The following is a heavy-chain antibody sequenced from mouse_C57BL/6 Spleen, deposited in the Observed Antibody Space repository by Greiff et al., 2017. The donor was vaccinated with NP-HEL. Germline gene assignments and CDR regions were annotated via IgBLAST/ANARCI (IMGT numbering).Heavy chain of an antibody. V-gene: IGHV1-81*01. D-gene: IGHD2-5*01. CDR2: IYPRSGNT. Sequence: VQLQESGAELARPGASVKLSCKASGYTFTSYGISWVKQRTGQGLEWIGEIYPRSGNTYYNEKFKGKATLTADKSSSTAYMELRSLTSEDSAVYFCARSNYSNCFDYWGQGTTLTVSS. J-gene: IGHJ2*01. CDR3: ARSNYSNCFDY. CDR1: GYTFTSYG.